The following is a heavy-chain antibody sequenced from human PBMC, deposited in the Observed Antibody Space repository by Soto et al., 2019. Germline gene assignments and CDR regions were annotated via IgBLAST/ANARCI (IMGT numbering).Heavy chain of an antibody. J-gene: IGHJ3*02. CDR1: GGTFSSYA. V-gene: IGHV1-69*06. Sequence: GASVKVSCKASGGTFSSYAISWVRQAPGQGLEWMGGIIPIFGTANYAQKFQGRVTITADKSTSTAYMELSSLRSEDTAAYYCARDPIGAFDIWGQGTMVTVSS. D-gene: IGHD2-15*01. CDR2: IIPIFGTA. CDR3: ARDPIGAFDI.